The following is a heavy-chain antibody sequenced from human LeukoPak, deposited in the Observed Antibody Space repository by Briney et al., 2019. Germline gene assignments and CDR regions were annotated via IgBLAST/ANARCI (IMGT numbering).Heavy chain of an antibody. CDR2: LYTNGST. J-gene: IGHJ3*02. CDR3: ARDGGIVVPAAPAAFDI. D-gene: IGHD2-2*01. V-gene: IGHV4-4*07. Sequence: SETLSLTCTVSGGSISSYYWSWIRQPAGKGLEWIGRLYTNGSTNHNPSLKSRVTMSQDTSKNQFSLRLSSVTAADTAVYYCARDGGIVVPAAPAAFDIWGQGTMVTVSS. CDR1: GGSISSYY.